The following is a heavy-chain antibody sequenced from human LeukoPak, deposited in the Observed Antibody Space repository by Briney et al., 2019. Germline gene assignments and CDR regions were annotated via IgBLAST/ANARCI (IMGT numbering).Heavy chain of an antibody. CDR1: GFTFSSYA. CDR3: AEVDGYSYVEYYNYYGMDV. D-gene: IGHD5-18*01. J-gene: IGHJ6*02. CDR2: ISGSGGST. Sequence: GGSLRLSCAVSGFTFSSYAMSWVRQAPGKGLEWVSVISGSGGSTYYADSVKGRFTISRDNSKNTLYLQMNSLRAEDTAVYYCAEVDGYSYVEYYNYYGMDVWGQGTTVTVSS. V-gene: IGHV3-23*01.